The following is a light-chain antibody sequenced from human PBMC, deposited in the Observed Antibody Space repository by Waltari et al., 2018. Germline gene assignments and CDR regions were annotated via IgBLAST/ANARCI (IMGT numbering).Light chain of an antibody. CDR3: QQYYNSPRT. CDR1: PGLSNS. Sequence: DIQLTQSPSSLSASVGDRVTITCRASPGLSNSLAWYQQKPGKATKLLLHDASTLEGGVPSRFSGSGSRTDYTLTITSLQPEDFATYYCQQYYNSPRTFGQGTKVEIK. V-gene: IGKV1-NL1*01. CDR2: DAS. J-gene: IGKJ1*01.